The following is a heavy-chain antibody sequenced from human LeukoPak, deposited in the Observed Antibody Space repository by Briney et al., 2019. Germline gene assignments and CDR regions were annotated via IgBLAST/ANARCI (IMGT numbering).Heavy chain of an antibody. CDR2: FDPEDGET. Sequence: ASVKVSCKVSGYTLTELSMHWVRQAPGKGLEWMGGFDPEDGETIYAQKFQGRVTMTEDTSTDTAYMELSSLRSEDTAVYYCATFDYGSGSYYNPPGYWGQGTLVTVSS. CDR1: GYTLTELS. V-gene: IGHV1-24*01. D-gene: IGHD3-10*01. J-gene: IGHJ4*02. CDR3: ATFDYGSGSYYNPPGY.